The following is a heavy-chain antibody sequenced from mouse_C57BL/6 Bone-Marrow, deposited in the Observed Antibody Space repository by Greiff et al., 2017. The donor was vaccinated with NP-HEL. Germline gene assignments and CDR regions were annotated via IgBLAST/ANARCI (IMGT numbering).Heavy chain of an antibody. CDR1: GFTFSDYY. CDR3: ARGAMDY. V-gene: IGHV5-16*01. Sequence: EVKVEESEGGLEQPGSSMKLSCTASGFTFSDYYMAWVRQVPEKGLEWVANINYDGSSTYYLDSLKSRFIISRDNAKNILYLQMSSLKSEDTATYYCARGAMDYWGQGTSVTVSS. J-gene: IGHJ4*01. CDR2: INYDGSST.